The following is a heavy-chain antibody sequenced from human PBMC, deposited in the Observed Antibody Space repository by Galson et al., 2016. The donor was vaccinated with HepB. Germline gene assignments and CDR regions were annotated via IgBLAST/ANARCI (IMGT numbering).Heavy chain of an antibody. V-gene: IGHV3-30*04. D-gene: IGHD7-27*01. CDR3: VRERSNTWAYYYYYGMDV. Sequence: SLRLSCAASGFTFGSYAMHWVRQAPGKGLEWVALISYDGNDRYYSESVKGRFTISRDNSKNTLYLQMNSLGAEDTAVYYCVRERSNTWAYYYYYGMDVWGQGTTVTVSS. J-gene: IGHJ6*02. CDR1: GFTFGSYA. CDR2: ISYDGNDR.